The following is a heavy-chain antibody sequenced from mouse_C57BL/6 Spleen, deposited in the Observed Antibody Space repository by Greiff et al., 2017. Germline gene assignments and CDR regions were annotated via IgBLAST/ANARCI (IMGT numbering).Heavy chain of an antibody. CDR1: GYAFSSSW. D-gene: IGHD3-1*01. Sequence: QVQLQQSGPELVKPGASVKISCKASGYAFSSSWMNWVKQRPGKGLEWIGRIYPGDGDTNYNGKFKGKATLTADKSSSTAYMQLRSLTSEDSAVYFCARGLLDAMDCWGQGTSVTVSS. J-gene: IGHJ4*01. CDR2: IYPGDGDT. V-gene: IGHV1-82*01. CDR3: ARGLLDAMDC.